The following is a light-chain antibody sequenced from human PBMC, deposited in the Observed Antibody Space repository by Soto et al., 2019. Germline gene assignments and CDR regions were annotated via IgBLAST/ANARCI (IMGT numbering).Light chain of an antibody. Sequence: EIVMTQSPATLSVSPGERATLSCRASQSVSSNLAWYQQKPGQAPRLLIYGASTRATGIPARFSGSGSGTDVTLTISSLQSEDFAVYYCQQYNNWPLWTFGQGTKVEI. V-gene: IGKV3-15*01. CDR3: QQYNNWPLWT. CDR2: GAS. CDR1: QSVSSN. J-gene: IGKJ1*01.